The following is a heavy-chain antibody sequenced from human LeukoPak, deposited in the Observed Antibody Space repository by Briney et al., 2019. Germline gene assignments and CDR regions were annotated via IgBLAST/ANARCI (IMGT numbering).Heavy chain of an antibody. J-gene: IGHJ4*02. D-gene: IGHD3-22*01. CDR1: GGSISRYY. CDR2: IYYSGST. CDR3: ARDNGSGYYYDY. V-gene: IGHV4-59*01. Sequence: SETLSLTCTVSGGSISRYYWSWIRQPPGKGLEWIGYIYYSGSTNYNPSLKSRVTMSVDTSKNQFSLKLSSVTAADTAVYYCARDNGSGYYYDYRGQGTLVTVSS.